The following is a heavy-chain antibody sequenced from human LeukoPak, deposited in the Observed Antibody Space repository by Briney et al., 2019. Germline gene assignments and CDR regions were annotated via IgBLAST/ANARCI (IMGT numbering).Heavy chain of an antibody. V-gene: IGHV1-69*05. J-gene: IGHJ4*02. CDR1: GGTFSSHA. CDR3: ARGNSGYDYGFDH. D-gene: IGHD5-12*01. CDR2: IIPISGTT. Sequence: SVKVSCKASGGTFSSHAISWMQQAPGQGLEWVGGIIPISGTTNYAQKFQGRVTITTDDSTRTGYMELRSLRSDDTAVYYCARGNSGYDYGFDHWGQGLLVTVSS.